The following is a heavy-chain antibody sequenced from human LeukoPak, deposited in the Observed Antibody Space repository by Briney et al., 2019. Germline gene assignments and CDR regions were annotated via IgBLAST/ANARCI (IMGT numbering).Heavy chain of an antibody. CDR2: IYPGDSDT. Sequence: GESLKISCKGSGYSFTSYWIGWVRQMPGKGLEWMGIIYPGDSDTRYSPSFQGQVTISADKSIGTAYLQWSSLKASDTAMYYCARISASDSYYDSSGYIDWFDPWGQGTLVTVSS. CDR1: GYSFTSYW. J-gene: IGHJ5*02. D-gene: IGHD3-22*01. CDR3: ARISASDSYYDSSGYIDWFDP. V-gene: IGHV5-51*01.